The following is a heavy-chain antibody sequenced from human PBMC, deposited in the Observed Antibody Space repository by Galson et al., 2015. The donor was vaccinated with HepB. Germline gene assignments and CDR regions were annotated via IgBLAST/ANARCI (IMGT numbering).Heavy chain of an antibody. CDR2: IYWDDDE. CDR3: AHSRYCSTTSCHKQKTWLDP. CDR1: GFSLRTSGVG. D-gene: IGHD2-2*01. J-gene: IGHJ5*02. V-gene: IGHV2-5*02. Sequence: PALVKPTQPLTLTCSFSGFSLRTSGVGVGWIRQPPGKALECLAIIYWDDDERYSPFLKSRLTITKDTSKNEVVLTLTNVDPVDTGTYYCAHSRYCSTTSCHKQKTWLDPWGQGTLVTVSS.